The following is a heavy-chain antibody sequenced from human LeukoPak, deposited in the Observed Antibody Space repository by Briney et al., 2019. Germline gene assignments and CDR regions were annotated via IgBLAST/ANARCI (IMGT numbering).Heavy chain of an antibody. CDR1: EFTFSSYG. J-gene: IGHJ4*02. Sequence: GGSLRLSCAASEFTFSSYGMHWVRQAPGKGLEWVAVIWYDGSNKYYADSVKGRFTISRDNSKNTLYLQMNSLRAEDTAVYYCARDRNAGGYVQYYFDYWGQGILVTVSS. CDR2: IWYDGSNK. D-gene: IGHD5-12*01. CDR3: ARDRNAGGYVQYYFDY. V-gene: IGHV3-33*01.